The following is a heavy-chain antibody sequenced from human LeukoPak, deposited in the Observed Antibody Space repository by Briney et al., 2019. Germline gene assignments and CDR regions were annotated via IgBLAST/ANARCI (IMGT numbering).Heavy chain of an antibody. CDR1: GGSFSGYY. V-gene: IGHV4-34*01. J-gene: IGHJ6*04. Sequence: SETLSLTCAVYGGSFSGYYWSWIRQPPGKGLEWIGEINHSGSTNYYPSLKSRVTISVDTSKNQFSLKLSSVTAADTAVYYCARGRVDILTGRDYYYYGMDVWGKGTTVTVSS. D-gene: IGHD3-9*01. CDR2: INHSGST. CDR3: ARGRVDILTGRDYYYYGMDV.